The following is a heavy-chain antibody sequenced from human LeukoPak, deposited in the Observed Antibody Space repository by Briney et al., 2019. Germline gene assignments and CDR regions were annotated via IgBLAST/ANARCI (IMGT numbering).Heavy chain of an antibody. Sequence: GGSLRLSCTASGFTFGDYAMSWVRQAPGKGLEWVGRIKSKTDGGTTDYAAPVKGRFTISRDDSKNTLYLQMNSLKTEDTAVYYCTTDSSSWSAWGYYYYMDVWGKGTTVTVSS. CDR1: GFTFGDYA. J-gene: IGHJ6*03. D-gene: IGHD6-13*01. CDR2: IKSKTDGGTT. V-gene: IGHV3-15*01. CDR3: TTDSSSWSAWGYYYYMDV.